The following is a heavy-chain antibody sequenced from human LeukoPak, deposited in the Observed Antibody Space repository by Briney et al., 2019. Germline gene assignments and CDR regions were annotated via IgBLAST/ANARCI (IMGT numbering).Heavy chain of an antibody. Sequence: GGSLRLSCAASRFTVSSNYMSWVRHAPGKGLEWVSAIYSGYTTYYADSVRGRFTISRDNSKNTLYLQMNSLRAEDTAVYYCAISESWYVDYWGQGTLVTVSS. V-gene: IGHV3-66*01. D-gene: IGHD6-13*01. CDR1: RFTVSSNY. CDR3: AISESWYVDY. J-gene: IGHJ4*02. CDR2: IYSGYTT.